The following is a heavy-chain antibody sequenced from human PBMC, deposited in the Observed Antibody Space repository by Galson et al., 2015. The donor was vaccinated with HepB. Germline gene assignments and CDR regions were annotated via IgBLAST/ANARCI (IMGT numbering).Heavy chain of an antibody. CDR1: GFTFSSYA. J-gene: IGHJ4*02. D-gene: IGHD3-10*01. CDR3: VKGPAGGSGSSFDY. CDR2: ISRNGGST. V-gene: IGHV3-64D*06. Sequence: SLRLSCAASGFTFSSYAMHWVRQAPGKGLEYVSAISRNGGSTYYADSVKGRFTISRDNAKNTLYLQMSSLRAEDTAVYYCVKGPAGGSGSSFDYWGQGTLVTVSS.